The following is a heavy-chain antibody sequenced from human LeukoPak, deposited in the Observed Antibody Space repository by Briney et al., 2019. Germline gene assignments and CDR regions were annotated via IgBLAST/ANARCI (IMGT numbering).Heavy chain of an antibody. V-gene: IGHV3-21*01. Sequence: GGSLRLSCAASGFTFSSYSMNWVRQAPGKGLEWVSSISSSSSYIYYADSVKGRFTISRDNAKNSLYLQMNSLRAEDTAVYYCARQAPSYGDYETDFDYWGQGTLVTVSS. CDR2: ISSSSSYI. CDR3: ARQAPSYGDYETDFDY. CDR1: GFTFSSYS. D-gene: IGHD4-17*01. J-gene: IGHJ4*02.